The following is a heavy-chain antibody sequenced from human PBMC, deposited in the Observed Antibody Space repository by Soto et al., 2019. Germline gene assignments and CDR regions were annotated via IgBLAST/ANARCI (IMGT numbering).Heavy chain of an antibody. V-gene: IGHV1-8*02. D-gene: IGHD2-2*02. CDR2: ISPDSGNT. J-gene: IGHJ6*03. CDR3: ARLYGYYYCYIAV. Sequence: DLEQSGAEVTKPGTSVKVSCKASGYSLTDNGITWVRQASGQGLEYMGWISPDSGNTDYAGRFQGRVTLASDTSINTAHMELSSLRSDDTAVYYCARLYGYYYCYIAVWGKGTTVTVSS. CDR1: GYSLTDNG.